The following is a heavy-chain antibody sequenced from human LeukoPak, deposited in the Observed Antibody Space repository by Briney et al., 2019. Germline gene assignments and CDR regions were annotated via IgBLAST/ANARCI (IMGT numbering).Heavy chain of an antibody. CDR2: ISSSSIYI. Sequence: GGSLRLSCAASGFPFSDYYMNWVRQAPGKGLEWVSAISSSSIYIYYADSVKGRFTISRDNSKNTLYLQMNSLRAEDTAVYYCARGITMVRSHWGQGTLVTVSS. CDR1: GFPFSDYY. J-gene: IGHJ1*01. D-gene: IGHD3-10*01. V-gene: IGHV3-21*01. CDR3: ARGITMVRSH.